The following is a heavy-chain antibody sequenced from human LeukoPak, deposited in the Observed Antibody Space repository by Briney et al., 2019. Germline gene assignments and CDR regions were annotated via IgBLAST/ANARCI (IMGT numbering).Heavy chain of an antibody. Sequence: SEKVSCKASGGTFSSYAFSWVRQAPGQGLEWMGGIIPIFGTANYAQKFQGRVTITTDESTSTAYMELSSLRSEDTAVYYCARLAGSYYFDYWGQGTLVTVSS. CDR1: GGTFSSYA. CDR2: IIPIFGTA. CDR3: ARLAGSYYFDY. J-gene: IGHJ4*02. V-gene: IGHV1-69*05.